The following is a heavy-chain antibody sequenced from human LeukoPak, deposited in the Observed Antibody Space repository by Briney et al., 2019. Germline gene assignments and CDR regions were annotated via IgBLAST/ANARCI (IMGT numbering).Heavy chain of an antibody. CDR2: IIPIFGTA. CDR1: GCTFSSYA. CDR3: ARVKQQLVGGWVYFDY. V-gene: IGHV1-69*05. D-gene: IGHD6-13*01. Sequence: SVKVSCKASGCTFSSYAISWARQAPGQGREWVGGIIPIFGTANYAQKFQGRVTITTDESTSTDYMELSSMRPEDTAVYYCARVKQQLVGGWVYFDYWGQGTLVTVSS. J-gene: IGHJ4*02.